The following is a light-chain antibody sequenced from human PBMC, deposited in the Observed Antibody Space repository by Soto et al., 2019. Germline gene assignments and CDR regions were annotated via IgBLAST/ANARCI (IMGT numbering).Light chain of an antibody. CDR2: DVS. CDR3: SSYAGSNNLYV. J-gene: IGLJ1*01. V-gene: IGLV2-8*01. Sequence: QSALTQPPSASGSPGQSVTISCTGTSSDVGGYNFVSWYQHLPGKAPKLMIFDVSKRPSGVPDRFSGSKSGNTASLTVSGLQAEDEADYYCSSYAGSNNLYVFGTGTKLTVL. CDR1: SSDVGGYNF.